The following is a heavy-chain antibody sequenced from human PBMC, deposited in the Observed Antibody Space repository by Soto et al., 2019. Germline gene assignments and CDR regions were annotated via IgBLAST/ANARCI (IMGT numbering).Heavy chain of an antibody. Sequence: SETLSLTCAVYGGSFSGYYWSGIRQPPWKGLESIGEINHSGSTNYNPSLMSGDTISVDTSKNQFSLKLSSVTAADTAVYYCARTRYFDWLLVGRYYFDYWGQGTLVTVSS. CDR3: ARTRYFDWLLVGRYYFDY. D-gene: IGHD3-9*01. J-gene: IGHJ4*02. V-gene: IGHV4-34*01. CDR1: GGSFSGYY. CDR2: INHSGST.